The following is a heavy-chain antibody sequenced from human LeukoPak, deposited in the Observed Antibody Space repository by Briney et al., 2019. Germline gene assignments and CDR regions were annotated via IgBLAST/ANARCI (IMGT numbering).Heavy chain of an antibody. CDR3: ARRRDGYSYVGYFDY. CDR2: IYPGDSDT. Sequence: GESLKISGKGSGYSFTSYWIGWERQMPGKGLEWMGIIYPGDSDTRYSPSFQGQVTISADRSISTAYLQWSSLKASDTAMYYCARRRDGYSYVGYFDYWGQGTLVTVSS. D-gene: IGHD5-24*01. CDR1: GYSFTSYW. J-gene: IGHJ4*02. V-gene: IGHV5-51*01.